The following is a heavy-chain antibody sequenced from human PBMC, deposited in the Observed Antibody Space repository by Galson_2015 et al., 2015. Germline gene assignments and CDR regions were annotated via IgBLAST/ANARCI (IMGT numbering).Heavy chain of an antibody. CDR3: ARGEDYGDYYYYFDL. Sequence: SLRLSCAASGFTFTTYSMNWVCQAPGKGLEWVSTSGRSRVYRFYADSVKGRFTISRDNAKNSLYLQMNSLRAEDTAVYYCARGEDYGDYYYYFDLWGQGTLVTVSS. CDR2: SGRSRVYR. CDR1: GFTFTTYS. D-gene: IGHD4-17*01. J-gene: IGHJ4*02. V-gene: IGHV3-21*01.